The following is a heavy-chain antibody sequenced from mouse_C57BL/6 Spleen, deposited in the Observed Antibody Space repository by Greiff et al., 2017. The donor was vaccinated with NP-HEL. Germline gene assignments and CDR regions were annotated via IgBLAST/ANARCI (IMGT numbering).Heavy chain of an antibody. CDR1: GFTFSSYA. V-gene: IGHV5-4*01. J-gene: IGHJ2*01. CDR2: ISDGGSYT. Sequence: EVQLVESGGGLVKPGGSLKLSCAASGFTFSSYAMSWVRQTPEKRLEWVATISDGGSYTYYPDNVKGRFTISRDNAKNNLYLQMSHLKSEDTAMYYCARDNEYFDYWGQGTTLTVSS. CDR3: ARDNEYFDY.